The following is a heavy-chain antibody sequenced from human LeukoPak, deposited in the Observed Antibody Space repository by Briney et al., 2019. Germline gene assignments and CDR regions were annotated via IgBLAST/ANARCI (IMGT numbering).Heavy chain of an antibody. CDR1: GFTFNSYG. CDR3: AKDPRSWYSLWYYYYGMDV. CDR2: ISYDGSNK. J-gene: IGHJ6*02. D-gene: IGHD6-13*01. V-gene: IGHV3-30*18. Sequence: GGSLRLSCAASGFTFNSYGMHWVRQAPGKGLEWVAVISYDGSNKYYADSVKGRFTISRDNSKNTLYLQMNSLRAEDTAVYYCAKDPRSWYSLWYYYYGMDVWGQGTTVTVSS.